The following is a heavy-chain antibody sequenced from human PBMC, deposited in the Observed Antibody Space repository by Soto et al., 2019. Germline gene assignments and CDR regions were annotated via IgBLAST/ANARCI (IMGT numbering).Heavy chain of an antibody. J-gene: IGHJ4*02. CDR3: AKPTAYCGGDCWGGYFDY. CDR2: ISYDGSNK. CDR1: GFTFSSYG. Sequence: QVQLVESGGGVVQPGRSLRLSCAASGFTFSSYGMHWVRQAPGKGLEWVAVISYDGSNKYYADSVKGRFTISRDNSKNTLYLQMNSLRAEGTAVNYCAKPTAYCGGDCWGGYFDYWGQGTLVTVSS. D-gene: IGHD2-21*02. V-gene: IGHV3-30*18.